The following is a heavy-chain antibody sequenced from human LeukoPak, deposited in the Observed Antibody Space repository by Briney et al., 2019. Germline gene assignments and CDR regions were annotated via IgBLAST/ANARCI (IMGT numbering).Heavy chain of an antibody. J-gene: IGHJ4*02. V-gene: IGHV3-30*02. CDR3: ARVGGSGWPLDY. CDR1: GFTFRSYG. D-gene: IGHD6-19*01. Sequence: PGGSLRLSCAASGFTFRSYGMHWVRQAPGKELEWVAFIRYDGSDKYYADSVKGRFTISRDNSANTLSLQTNGLSTEDTAVYYCARVGGSGWPLDYWGQGTLVTVSS. CDR2: IRYDGSDK.